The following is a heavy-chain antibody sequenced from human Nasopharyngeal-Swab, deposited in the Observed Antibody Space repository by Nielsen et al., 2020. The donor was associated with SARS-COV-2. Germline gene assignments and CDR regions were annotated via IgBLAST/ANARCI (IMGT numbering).Heavy chain of an antibody. CDR2: INSDGSST. D-gene: IGHD3-10*02. J-gene: IGHJ4*02. CDR3: ARVMFGESHPYFDY. Sequence: ETLSLTCAASGFTFSSYWMHWVRQAPGKGLVWVSRINSDGSSTSCADSVKGRFTTSRDNAKNTLYLQMNSLRAEDTAVYYCARVMFGESHPYFDYWGQGTLVTVSS. V-gene: IGHV3-74*01. CDR1: GFTFSSYW.